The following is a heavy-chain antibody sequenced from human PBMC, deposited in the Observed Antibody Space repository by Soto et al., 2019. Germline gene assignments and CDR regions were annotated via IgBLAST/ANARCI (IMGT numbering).Heavy chain of an antibody. D-gene: IGHD7-27*01. CDR1: GGSISSSSYY. Sequence: QLQLQESGPGLVKPSETLSLTCTVSGGSISSSSYYWGWIRQPPGKGLEWIGSIYYSGSTYYNPSLKRRVPLPVDASKNRFSLKLSSVTAADTAVYYCASDRLGIDAFDIWGQGTMVTVSS. J-gene: IGHJ3*02. CDR3: ASDRLGIDAFDI. CDR2: IYYSGST. V-gene: IGHV4-39*01.